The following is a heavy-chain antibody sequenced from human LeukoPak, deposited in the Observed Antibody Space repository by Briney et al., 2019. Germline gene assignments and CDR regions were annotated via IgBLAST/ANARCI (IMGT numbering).Heavy chain of an antibody. V-gene: IGHV3-21*01. CDR3: ARHYRVDWLLSYYYYYYMDV. J-gene: IGHJ6*03. D-gene: IGHD3-9*01. CDR2: ISTSSSYI. Sequence: GGSLRLSCVVSGFTFSSYSMNWVRQAPGKGLEWVSCISTSSSYIYYADSVKGRFTISRDNAKNSLYLQMNSLRAVDTAVYYCARHYRVDWLLSYYYYYYMDVWGKGTTVTISS. CDR1: GFTFSSYS.